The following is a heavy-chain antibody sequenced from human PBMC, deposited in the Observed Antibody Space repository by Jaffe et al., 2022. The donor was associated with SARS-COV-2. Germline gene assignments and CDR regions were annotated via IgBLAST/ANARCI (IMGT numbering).Heavy chain of an antibody. D-gene: IGHD1-26*01. V-gene: IGHV3-23*04. Sequence: EVQLVESGGGLVQPGGSLRLSCAASGFTFSSYAMSWVRQAPGKGLEWISAISGGGVHTFYVDSVKGRFTVSRDNSKDTLYLQMYNLRTEDTALYYCAKEGQEVGPSYFHYWGRGTLVTVSS. CDR3: AKEGQEVGPSYFHY. CDR1: GFTFSSYA. CDR2: ISGGGVHT. J-gene: IGHJ1*01.